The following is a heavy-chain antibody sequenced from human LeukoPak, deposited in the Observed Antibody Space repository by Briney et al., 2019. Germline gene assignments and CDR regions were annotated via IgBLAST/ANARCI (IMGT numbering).Heavy chain of an antibody. Sequence: GGSLRLSCAASGFTFSSYGMNWVRQAPGKGLEWVSSIGSSTTYIFYADSVKGRFTISRDNAKNSLYLHMDSLRVEDTAVYYCARGNRTPVRGATPDYWGQGTQVTVSS. CDR2: IGSSTTYI. J-gene: IGHJ4*02. D-gene: IGHD3-10*01. CDR1: GFTFSSYG. CDR3: ARGNRTPVRGATPDY. V-gene: IGHV3-21*01.